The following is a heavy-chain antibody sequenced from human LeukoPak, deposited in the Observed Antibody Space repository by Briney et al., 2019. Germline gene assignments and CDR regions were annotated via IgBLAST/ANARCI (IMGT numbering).Heavy chain of an antibody. CDR1: GGTFSSYA. V-gene: IGHV1-69*05. Sequence: SVKVSCKASGGTFSSYAISWVRQAPGQGLEWMGRIIPIFGTANYAQKFQGRVTITTDESTSTAYMELSSLRSEDTAVYYCARDTLWIHSAGYYFDYWGQGTLVTVPS. J-gene: IGHJ4*02. CDR3: ARDTLWIHSAGYYFDY. D-gene: IGHD5-18*01. CDR2: IIPIFGTA.